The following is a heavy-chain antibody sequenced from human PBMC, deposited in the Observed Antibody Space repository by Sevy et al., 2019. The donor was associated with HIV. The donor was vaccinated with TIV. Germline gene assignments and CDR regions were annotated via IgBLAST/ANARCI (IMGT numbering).Heavy chain of an antibody. J-gene: IGHJ4*02. Sequence: GGSLRLSCAASGFTFSSYAMHWVRQAPGKGLEWVAVISDDGSNKYYADSVKVRFTFSRDNFKTTLYLQMNSLRAEDTLVYYCARSTGVYSSGWSYPYYFDYWGQGTMVPVSS. CDR2: ISDDGSNK. CDR3: ARSTGVYSSGWSYPYYFDY. CDR1: GFTFSSYA. D-gene: IGHD6-19*01. V-gene: IGHV3-30-3*01.